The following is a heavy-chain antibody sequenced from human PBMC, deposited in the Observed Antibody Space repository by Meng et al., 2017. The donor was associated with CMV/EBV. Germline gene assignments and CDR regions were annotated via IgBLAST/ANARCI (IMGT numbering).Heavy chain of an antibody. CDR3: ARGVRPGYCSSTSCYTGRPFHYYYYGMDV. V-gene: IGHV4-34*01. Sequence: SDILSFTCAVYGGSFSGYYWSWIRQPPGKGLEWIGEINHSGSTNYNPSLKSRVTISVDTSKNQFSLKLSSVTAADTAVYYCARGVRPGYCSSTSCYTGRPFHYYYYGMDVWGQGTTVTVSS. D-gene: IGHD2-2*02. CDR1: GGSFSGYY. CDR2: INHSGST. J-gene: IGHJ6*02.